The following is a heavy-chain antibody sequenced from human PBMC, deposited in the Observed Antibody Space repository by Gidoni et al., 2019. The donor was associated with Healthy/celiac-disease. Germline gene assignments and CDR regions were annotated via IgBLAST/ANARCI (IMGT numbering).Heavy chain of an antibody. Sequence: EVQLVESGGGLVQPGGSLRLSCAASGFTFSRYWMHWVRQAPGKGLVWVSRINSYGSTTGYADSVKGRFTISRDNAKNTLYLQMNSLRAEDTAVYYCARDAGDFFDPWGQGTLVTVSS. CDR1: GFTFSRYW. V-gene: IGHV3-74*01. D-gene: IGHD7-27*01. CDR3: ARDAGDFFDP. J-gene: IGHJ5*02. CDR2: INSYGSTT.